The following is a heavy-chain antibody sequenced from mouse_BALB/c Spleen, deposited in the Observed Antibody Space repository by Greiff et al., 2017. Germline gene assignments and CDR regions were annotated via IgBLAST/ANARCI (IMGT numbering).Heavy chain of an antibody. Sequence: DVHLVESGGGLVQPGGSRKLSCAASGFTFSSFGMHWVRQAPEKGLEWVAYISSGSSTIYYADTVKGRCTITRDNPKNTLFLQMTSLRSEDTAMYYCARPHYYYCSKDYAMDYWGQGTSVTVSS. V-gene: IGHV5-17*02. J-gene: IGHJ4*01. CDR3: ARPHYYYCSKDYAMDY. CDR2: ISSGSSTI. D-gene: IGHD1-1*01. CDR1: GFTFSSFG.